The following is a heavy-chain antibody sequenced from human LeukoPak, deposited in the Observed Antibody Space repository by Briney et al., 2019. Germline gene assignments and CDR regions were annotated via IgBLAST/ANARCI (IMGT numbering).Heavy chain of an antibody. J-gene: IGHJ6*02. V-gene: IGHV4-59*01. D-gene: IGHD4-17*01. Sequence: PSETLSLTCTVSGDSISSSYWSWLRQPPGMGLEWIGYIHFTGNTNYNPSLKSRVTITIDTSKNQFSLKMSSVTAADTAVYYCAKTTPSPGMDVWGQGTTVSVSS. CDR1: GDSISSSY. CDR2: IHFTGNT. CDR3: AKTTPSPGMDV.